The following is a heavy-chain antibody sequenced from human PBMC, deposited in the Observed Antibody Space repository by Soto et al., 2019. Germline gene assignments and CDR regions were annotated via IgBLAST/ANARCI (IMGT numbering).Heavy chain of an antibody. CDR3: ARGGGGYYYYGMDV. CDR1: VGSISSYY. D-gene: IGHD3-16*01. CDR2: IYYSGST. Sequence: SETLSLTCTVSVGSISSYYWSWIRQPPGKGLEWIGYIYYSGSTNYNPSLKSRVTISVDTSKNQFSLKLSSVTAADTAVYYCARGGGGYYYYGMDVWGQGTTVTVS. V-gene: IGHV4-59*01. J-gene: IGHJ6*02.